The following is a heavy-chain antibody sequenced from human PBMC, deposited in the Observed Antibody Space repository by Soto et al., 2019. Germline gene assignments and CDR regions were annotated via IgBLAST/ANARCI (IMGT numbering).Heavy chain of an antibody. V-gene: IGHV4-59*08. J-gene: IGHJ2*01. D-gene: IGHD2-21*02. Sequence: QVQLQESGPGLVKPSETLSLTCTVSGGSISSYYWSWIRQPPGKGLEWIGYIYYSGSTNYNPSLKSPVTISVDTSKNQFSLKLSSVTAADTAVYYCATVTARSWYFDLWGRGTLVTVSS. CDR2: IYYSGST. CDR3: ATVTARSWYFDL. CDR1: GGSISSYY.